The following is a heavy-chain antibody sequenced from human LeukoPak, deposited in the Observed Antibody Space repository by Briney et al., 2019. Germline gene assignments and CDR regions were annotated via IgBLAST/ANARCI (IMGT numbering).Heavy chain of an antibody. CDR1: GYPFTSYY. D-gene: IGHD2-2*02. Sequence: ASVKVSCKASGYPFTSYYIYWVRQAPGQGLEWMGWISVYNGDTNYAQNFQGRVTMTTDTPTDTAYMELRSLRYDDTAVYYCARDGLSYTNPNNWFDPWGQGTLVTVSS. V-gene: IGHV1-18*01. J-gene: IGHJ5*02. CDR2: ISVYNGDT. CDR3: ARDGLSYTNPNNWFDP.